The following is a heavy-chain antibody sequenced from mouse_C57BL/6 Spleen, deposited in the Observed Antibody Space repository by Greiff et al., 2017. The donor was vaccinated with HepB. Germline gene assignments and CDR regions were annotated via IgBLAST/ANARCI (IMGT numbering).Heavy chain of an antibody. D-gene: IGHD2-5*01. J-gene: IGHJ1*03. V-gene: IGHV1-52*01. CDR3: ARGGYSNYGGYFDV. Sequence: QVQLQQPGAELVRPGSSVKLSCKASGYTFTSYWMHWVKQRPIQGLEWIGNIDPSDSETHYNQKFKDKATLTVDKSSSTAYMQLSSLTSEDSAVYYCARGGYSNYGGYFDVWGTGTTVTVSS. CDR2: IDPSDSET. CDR1: GYTFTSYW.